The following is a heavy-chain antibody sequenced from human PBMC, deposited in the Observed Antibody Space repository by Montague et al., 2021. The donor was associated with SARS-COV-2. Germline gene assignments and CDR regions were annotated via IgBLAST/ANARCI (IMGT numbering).Heavy chain of an antibody. CDR1: GGSISSYY. Sequence: SETLSLTCTVSGGSISSYYWSWIRQPPGKGLEWIGYIYHSGSTNYNPSLKSRVTISVDTSKNQFSLKLSSVTAADTAFSCLRRLLVRRLYYWGQGTLVTVSS. CDR3: RRLLVRRLYY. D-gene: IGHD4-17*01. J-gene: IGHJ4*02. CDR2: IYHSGST. V-gene: IGHV4-59*08.